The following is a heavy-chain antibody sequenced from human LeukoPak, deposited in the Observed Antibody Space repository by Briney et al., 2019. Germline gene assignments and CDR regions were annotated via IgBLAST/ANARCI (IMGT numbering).Heavy chain of an antibody. D-gene: IGHD5-18*01. CDR1: GGXISSSTYY. CDR2: IYYSGST. J-gene: IGHJ4*02. Sequence: PSETLSLTCTVSGGXISSSTYYWGWIRQPPGEGLEWVGTIYYSGSTYYIPSLESRLTISVDTSQNQFSLKLRSVTAADTAVYYCARQITDSYGSKGYFDHWGQGTLVTVSS. CDR3: ARQITDSYGSKGYFDH. V-gene: IGHV4-39*01.